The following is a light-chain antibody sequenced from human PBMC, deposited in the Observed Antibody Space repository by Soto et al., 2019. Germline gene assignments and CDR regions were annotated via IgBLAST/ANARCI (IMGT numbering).Light chain of an antibody. CDR1: QGVSTS. V-gene: IGKV3-15*01. CDR2: DAS. CDR3: QQDKNWPLT. J-gene: IGKJ4*01. Sequence: DKVMTQSPATLSVSPGQRATPSCRASQGVSTSLAWYQQKPGQAPRLLVYDASTRANGIPARFSGSGSGTEFTLTVSSLQSEDFAVYYCQQDKNWPLTFGGGTEVEIK.